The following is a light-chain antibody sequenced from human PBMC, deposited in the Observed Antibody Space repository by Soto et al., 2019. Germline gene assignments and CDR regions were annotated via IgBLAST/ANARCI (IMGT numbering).Light chain of an antibody. CDR1: NIGSKS. Sequence: SSELTQPPSVSVAPGQTARITCGGNNIGSKSVHWYQQKPGQAPVLVVYDDSDLPSGIPERFSGSNSGNTATLTISRVEAGDEADYHCQVWDSSSDPLYVFGTGTKVTVL. CDR2: DDS. J-gene: IGLJ1*01. V-gene: IGLV3-21*02. CDR3: QVWDSSSDPLYV.